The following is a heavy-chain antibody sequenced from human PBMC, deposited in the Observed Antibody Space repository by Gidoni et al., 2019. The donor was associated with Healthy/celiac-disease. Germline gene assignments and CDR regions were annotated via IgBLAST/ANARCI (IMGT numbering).Heavy chain of an antibody. J-gene: IGHJ6*03. CDR3: ARWNSDFWSGYGYYYMDV. CDR2: IYYSGST. V-gene: IGHV4-59*01. CDR1: GGSISSYY. D-gene: IGHD3-3*01. Sequence: QVQLQESGPGLVKPSATLSLTCTVSGGSISSYYWSWIRQPPGKGLEWIGYIYYSGSTNYNPSLKSRVTISVDTSKNQFSLKLSSVTAADTAVYYCARWNSDFWSGYGYYYMDVWGKGTTVTVSS.